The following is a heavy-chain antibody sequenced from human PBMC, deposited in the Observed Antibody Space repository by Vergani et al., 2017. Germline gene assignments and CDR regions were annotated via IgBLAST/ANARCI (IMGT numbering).Heavy chain of an antibody. CDR1: GGTFSSYT. CDR3: AREGYCSSTSCHAGMCFDP. V-gene: IGHV1-69*04. CDR2: IIPILGIA. D-gene: IGHD2-2*01. J-gene: IGHJ5*02. Sequence: QVQLVQSGAEVKKPGSSVKVSCKASGGTFSSYTISWVRQAPGQGLEWMGRIIPILGIANYAQKFQGRVTITADKSTRTAYMELSSLRSEDTAVYYCAREGYCSSTSCHAGMCFDPWGQGTLVTVSS.